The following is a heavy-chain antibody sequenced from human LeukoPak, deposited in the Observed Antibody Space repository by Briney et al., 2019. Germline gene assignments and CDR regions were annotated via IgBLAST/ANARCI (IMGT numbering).Heavy chain of an antibody. CDR1: GFTFSSYE. V-gene: IGHV3-48*01. D-gene: IGHD3-9*01. CDR3: ARVGAYYDTLTGYDDYYYYMDV. CDR2: ISSSSSTI. Sequence: GGSLRLSCAASGFTFSSYEMNWVRQAPGKGLEWVSYISSSSSTIYYADSVKGRFTLSRDNAKNSLYLQMNSLRAEDTAVYYCARVGAYYDTLTGYDDYYYYMDVWGKGTTVTVSS. J-gene: IGHJ6*03.